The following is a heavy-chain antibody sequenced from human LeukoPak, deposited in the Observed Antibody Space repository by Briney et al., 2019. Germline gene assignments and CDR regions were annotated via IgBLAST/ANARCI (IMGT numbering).Heavy chain of an antibody. CDR3: AKEVVVPAAMNYYYYGMDV. J-gene: IGHJ6*02. CDR1: GFTFSSYA. CDR2: ISGSGGST. Sequence: GGSLRLSCAASGFTFSSYAMSWVRQAPGKGLEWVSAISGSGGSTYYADSVKGRFTISRDNSKNTLYLQMNSLRAEDTAVYYCAKEVVVPAAMNYYYYGMDVWAKGPRSPSP. V-gene: IGHV3-23*01. D-gene: IGHD2-2*01.